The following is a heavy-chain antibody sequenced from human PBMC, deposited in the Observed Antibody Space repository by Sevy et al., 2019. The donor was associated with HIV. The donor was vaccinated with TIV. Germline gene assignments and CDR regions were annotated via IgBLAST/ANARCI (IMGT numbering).Heavy chain of an antibody. D-gene: IGHD6-19*01. V-gene: IGHV3-53*01. CDR3: ARELGVAGPEEFDY. Sequence: GGSLRLSCTASGFTVSSNYMSWVRQAPGKGLEWVSVIYSGGSTYYADSVKGRFTISRDNSKNTLYLQMNSLRAEDTAVYYCARELGVAGPEEFDYWGQGTLVTVSS. J-gene: IGHJ4*02. CDR2: IYSGGST. CDR1: GFTVSSNY.